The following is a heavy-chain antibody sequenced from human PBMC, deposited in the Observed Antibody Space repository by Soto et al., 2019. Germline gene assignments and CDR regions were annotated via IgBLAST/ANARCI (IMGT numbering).Heavy chain of an antibody. J-gene: IGHJ4*02. CDR2: ISDSGGST. CDR3: TKDHYYVNSGYHAFSFDD. CDR1: GFTFSNYA. D-gene: IGHD3-22*01. Sequence: PXGSLRLSCAASGFTFSNYAMSWVRQAPGKGLEWVSVISDSGGSTYYADSVKGRFTISRDNSKNTLYLQMNSLRAEDTAVYYCTKDHYYVNSGYHAFSFDDWGQGTLVNVST. V-gene: IGHV3-23*01.